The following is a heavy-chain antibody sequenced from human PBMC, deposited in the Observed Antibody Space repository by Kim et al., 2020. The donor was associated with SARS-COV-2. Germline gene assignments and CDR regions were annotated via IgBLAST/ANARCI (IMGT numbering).Heavy chain of an antibody. J-gene: IGHJ4*02. CDR1: GYTFTSYD. CDR3: ARGKGPNYYDSSGYYNYYFDY. CDR2: MNPNSGNT. D-gene: IGHD3-22*01. V-gene: IGHV1-8*02. Sequence: ASVKVSCKASGYTFTSYDINWVRQATGQGLEWMGWMNPNSGNTGYAQKFQGRVTMTMNTSISTAYMELSSLRSEDTAVYYCARGKGPNYYDSSGYYNYYFDYWGQGTLVTVSS.